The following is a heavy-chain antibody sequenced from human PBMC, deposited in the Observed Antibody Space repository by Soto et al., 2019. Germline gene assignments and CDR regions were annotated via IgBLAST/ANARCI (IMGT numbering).Heavy chain of an antibody. CDR1: GGSFSGYY. CDR2: INHSGST. V-gene: IGHV4-34*01. CDR3: VRGSQQLVRTYYYYGMDV. J-gene: IGHJ6*02. Sequence: KPSETLSLTCAVYGGSFSGYYWSWIRQPPGKGLEWIGEINHSGSTNYNPSLKSRVTISVDTSKNQFSLKLSSVTAADTAVYYCVRGSQQLVRTYYYYGMDVWGQGTTVTVSS. D-gene: IGHD6-13*01.